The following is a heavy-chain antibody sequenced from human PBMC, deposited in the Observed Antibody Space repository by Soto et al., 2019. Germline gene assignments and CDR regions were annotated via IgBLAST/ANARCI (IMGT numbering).Heavy chain of an antibody. J-gene: IGHJ6*02. CDR3: ARHKGYCSSTSCYGMDV. Sequence: PGESLKISCEGSGYTFTTYWVAWVRQMPGKGLEWVGSIYPGDSDFRYNPSVQGQVTISADRSISTAYLQWNSLKASDTAMYFCARHKGYCSSTSCYGMDVWGQGTTVTVSS. CDR2: IYPGDSDF. CDR1: GYTFTTYW. D-gene: IGHD2-15*01. V-gene: IGHV5-51*01.